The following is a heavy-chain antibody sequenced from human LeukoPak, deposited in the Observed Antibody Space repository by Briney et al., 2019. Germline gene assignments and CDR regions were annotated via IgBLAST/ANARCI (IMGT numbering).Heavy chain of an antibody. Sequence: GGSLRLSCAASGFTFSTYAIHWVRQAPGKGLEWVAVISYDGSNKFYAGSVKGRFTISRDNSKNTLYLQMNSLRAEDTALYYCARVGTSSWSFSHFDYWGQGTLVTVSS. V-gene: IGHV3-30-3*01. D-gene: IGHD6-13*01. CDR1: GFTFSTYA. CDR3: ARVGTSSWSFSHFDY. J-gene: IGHJ4*02. CDR2: ISYDGSNK.